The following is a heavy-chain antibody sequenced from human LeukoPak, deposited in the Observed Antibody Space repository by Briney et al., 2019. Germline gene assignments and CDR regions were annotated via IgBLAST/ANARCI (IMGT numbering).Heavy chain of an antibody. CDR2: ISGSGGKP. Sequence: GGSLRLSCAVSGVTLSNYGMSWVRQAPGKGLEWVAGISGSGGKPNYADSVKGRFTISRDNPNNTLYLQMNSLRAGDTAVYFCAKRGVVIRVILVGFHKEAYYFDSWGQGALVTVSS. CDR1: GVTLSNYG. D-gene: IGHD3-22*01. V-gene: IGHV3-23*01. CDR3: AKRGVVIRVILVGFHKEAYYFDS. J-gene: IGHJ4*02.